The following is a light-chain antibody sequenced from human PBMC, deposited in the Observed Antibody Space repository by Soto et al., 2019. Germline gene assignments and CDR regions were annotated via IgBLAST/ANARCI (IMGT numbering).Light chain of an antibody. CDR3: ASYAGSRTDV. J-gene: IGLJ1*01. V-gene: IGLV1-44*01. CDR2: SNN. Sequence: VLTQPPSASGTPGQRVTISCSGSSSNIGSNTVNWYQQLPGTAPKLLIYSNNQRPSGISDRFSGSKSASTASLTISGLQSEDEGDYYCASYAGSRTDVFGSGTKLTVL. CDR1: SSNIGSNT.